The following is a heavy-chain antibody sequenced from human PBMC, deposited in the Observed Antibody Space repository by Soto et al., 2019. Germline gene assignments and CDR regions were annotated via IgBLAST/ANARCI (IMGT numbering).Heavy chain of an antibody. CDR1: AYTFTSYG. V-gene: IGHV1-18*01. D-gene: IGHD3-10*01. CDR2: ISAYNGNT. CDR3: ARALGFGELFSDYYYGMDV. Sequence: QVQLVQSGAEVKKPGASVKVSCKASAYTFTSYGISWVRQAPGQGLEWMGWISAYNGNTNYAQKLQGRVTMTTDTSTSTAYMELRSLRSDDTAVYYCARALGFGELFSDYYYGMDVWGQGTTVTVSS. J-gene: IGHJ6*02.